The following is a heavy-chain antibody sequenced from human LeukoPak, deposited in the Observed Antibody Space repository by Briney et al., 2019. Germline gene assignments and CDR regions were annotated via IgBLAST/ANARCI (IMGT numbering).Heavy chain of an antibody. D-gene: IGHD6-19*01. V-gene: IGHV3-30-3*02. CDR3: AKSISRYSSGWYADAFDI. CDR1: GFIFSTYG. Sequence: GGSLRLSCAASGFIFSTYGMHWVRQAPGKGLEWVAVISYDGSNKYYADSVKGRFTISRDNAKNSLYLQMNSLRAEDTAVYYCAKSISRYSSGWYADAFDIWGQGTMVTVSS. J-gene: IGHJ3*02. CDR2: ISYDGSNK.